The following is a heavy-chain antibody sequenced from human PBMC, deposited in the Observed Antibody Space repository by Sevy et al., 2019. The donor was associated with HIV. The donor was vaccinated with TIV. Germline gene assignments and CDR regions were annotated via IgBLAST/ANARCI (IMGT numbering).Heavy chain of an antibody. Sequence: GGSLRLSCTASGFTFSSYDMNWVRQAPGKGLEWVSKISSSGSSICYADSVKGRFTISRDNAKNSLNLQMNSLRAKDTAVYYCTRNGGAFDNGFDPWGQGTLVTVSS. J-gene: IGHJ5*02. V-gene: IGHV3-48*03. D-gene: IGHD2-8*01. CDR3: TRNGGAFDNGFDP. CDR1: GFTFSSYD. CDR2: ISSSGSSI.